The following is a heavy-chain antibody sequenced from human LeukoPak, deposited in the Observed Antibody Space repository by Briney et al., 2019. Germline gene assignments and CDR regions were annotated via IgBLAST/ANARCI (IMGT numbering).Heavy chain of an antibody. Sequence: PGGSLRLSCAASGFTFNKYWMSWVRQAPGKGLEWVANIKEDGSEKFYVDSVKGRFTISRDNAKNSLYLEMNSLRAENTAVYYCASHRVAMWNWGQGTLVTVSS. V-gene: IGHV3-7*01. CDR2: IKEDGSEK. CDR1: GFTFNKYW. J-gene: IGHJ4*02. CDR3: ASHRVAMWN. D-gene: IGHD5-12*01.